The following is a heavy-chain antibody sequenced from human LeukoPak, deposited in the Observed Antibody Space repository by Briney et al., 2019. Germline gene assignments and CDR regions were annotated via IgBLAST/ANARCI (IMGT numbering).Heavy chain of an antibody. Sequence: SETLSLTCTVSGGSISSSSYYWGWIRQPPGKGLEWIGSIYYSGSTYYNPSLKSRVTISVDTSKNQFSLKLSSVTAADTAVYYCATRYCSSTSCYFDYWGQGTLVTVSS. CDR1: GGSISSSSYY. CDR3: ATRYCSSTSCYFDY. V-gene: IGHV4-39*01. D-gene: IGHD2-2*01. J-gene: IGHJ4*02. CDR2: IYYSGST.